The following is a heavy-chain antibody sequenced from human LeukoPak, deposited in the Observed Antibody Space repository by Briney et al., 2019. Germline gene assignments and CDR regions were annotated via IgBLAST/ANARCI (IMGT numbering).Heavy chain of an antibody. CDR1: GFTISSYG. J-gene: IGHJ2*01. V-gene: IGHV3-33*05. Sequence: GRSLRLSCAGSGFTISSYGMHWVRQAPGKGLVWVAVISYDGSNRDYVDSVKGRFTISRDNSKNTLYLQMNSLRTEDTAVYCCARDQGSYFDLWGRGTLVTVSS. CDR2: ISYDGSNR. CDR3: ARDQGSYFDL.